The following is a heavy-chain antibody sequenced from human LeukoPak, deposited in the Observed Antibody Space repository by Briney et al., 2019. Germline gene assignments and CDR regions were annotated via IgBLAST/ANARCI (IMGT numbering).Heavy chain of an antibody. J-gene: IGHJ6*03. CDR3: ARGAGHLLWFGELLYAYYYYYMDV. CDR1: GGSISSHNYY. CDR2: ISTGGST. D-gene: IGHD3-10*01. Sequence: SETLSLTCTVSGGSISSHNYYWSWIRQPAGKGLEWIGRISTGGSTNYNPSLKSRLTLSLDTSQNQFSLKLSSVTAADTAVYYCARGAGHLLWFGELLYAYYYYYMDVWGKGTTVTVSS. V-gene: IGHV4-61*02.